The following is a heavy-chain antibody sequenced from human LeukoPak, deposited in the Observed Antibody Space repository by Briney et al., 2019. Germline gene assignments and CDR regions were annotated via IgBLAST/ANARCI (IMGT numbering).Heavy chain of an antibody. D-gene: IGHD3-10*01. Sequence: GASVKVSCKASGYTFTGYYMHWVRQAPGQGLEWMGWINPNSGGTNYAQKFQGRVTMTRDTSISTAYMELSRLRSDDTAVYYCARAPLWFGEDYFDYWGQGTLVTVSS. CDR2: INPNSGGT. CDR3: ARAPLWFGEDYFDY. J-gene: IGHJ4*02. V-gene: IGHV1-2*02. CDR1: GYTFTGYY.